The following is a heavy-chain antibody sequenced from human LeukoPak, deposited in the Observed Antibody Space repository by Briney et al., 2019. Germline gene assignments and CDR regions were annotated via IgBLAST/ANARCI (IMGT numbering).Heavy chain of an antibody. J-gene: IGHJ4*02. CDR1: GGSISSYY. V-gene: IGHV4-59*08. CDR2: IYYSGST. D-gene: IGHD3-22*01. Sequence: SETLSLTCTVSGGSISSYYWSWIRQPPGKGLEWIGYIYYSGSTNYNPSLKSRVTISVDTSKNQFSLKLSSVTAADTAVYYCARHSTSGYYYDFDYWGQGTLVTVPS. CDR3: ARHSTSGYYYDFDY.